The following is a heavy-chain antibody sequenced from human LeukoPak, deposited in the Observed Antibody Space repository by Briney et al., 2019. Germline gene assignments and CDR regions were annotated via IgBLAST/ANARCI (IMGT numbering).Heavy chain of an antibody. CDR1: GFTFNSYW. J-gene: IGHJ4*02. V-gene: IGHV3-74*01. CDR3: ARSTSQGFDY. Sequence: PGGSLRLSCAASGFTFNSYWMHWVRQAPGEGLVWVSLFKTDGSTTRYADSVKGRFTISRDNAKNTLYLQMNSLRAEDTAVYYCARSTSQGFDYWGQGTPVIVSS. CDR2: FKTDGSTT.